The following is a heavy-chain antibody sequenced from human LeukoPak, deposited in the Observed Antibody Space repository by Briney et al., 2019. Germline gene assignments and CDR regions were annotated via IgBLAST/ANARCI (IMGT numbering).Heavy chain of an antibody. J-gene: IGHJ4*02. D-gene: IGHD1-26*01. CDR3: ARDRGSGRYPAGDY. Sequence: GGSLRLSCAASGFTFSDYYMSWIRQAPGKGLEWVSYISSSGSTMYYADSVKGRFTISRDNAKNSLYLQMNSLRAEDTALYYCARDRGSGRYPAGDYWGQGTLVTVSS. CDR1: GFTFSDYY. V-gene: IGHV3-11*01. CDR2: ISSSGSTM.